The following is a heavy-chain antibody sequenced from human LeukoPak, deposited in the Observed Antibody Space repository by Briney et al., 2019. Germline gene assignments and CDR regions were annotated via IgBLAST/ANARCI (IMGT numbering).Heavy chain of an antibody. CDR3: AREATPGVPRGLLL. CDR1: GFTFDDYA. J-gene: IGHJ4*02. Sequence: PGRSLRLSCAASGFTFDDYAMHWVRQAPGKGLEWVSGISWNSGSIGYADSVKGRFTISRDNAKNSLYLQMNSLRAEDTAVYYCAREATPGVPRGLLLWGQGTLVTVSS. CDR2: ISWNSGSI. D-gene: IGHD3-22*01. V-gene: IGHV3-9*01.